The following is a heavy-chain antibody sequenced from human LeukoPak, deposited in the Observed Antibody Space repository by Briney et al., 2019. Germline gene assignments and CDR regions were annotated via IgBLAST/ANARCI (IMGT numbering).Heavy chain of an antibody. Sequence: ASVKVSCKASGYTFSSYGISWVRQAPGQGLEWMGIINPSGGSTSYAQKFQGRVTMTRDTSTSTVYMELSSLRSEDTAVYYCTREGASSLWFGDPGYFDYWGQGTLVTVSS. CDR1: GYTFSSYG. D-gene: IGHD3-10*01. CDR3: TREGASSLWFGDPGYFDY. J-gene: IGHJ4*02. V-gene: IGHV1-46*03. CDR2: INPSGGST.